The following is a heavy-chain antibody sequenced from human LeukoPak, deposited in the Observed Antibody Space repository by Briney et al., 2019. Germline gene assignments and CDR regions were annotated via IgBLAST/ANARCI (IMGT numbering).Heavy chain of an antibody. CDR3: VRESDSSWYVDY. Sequence: SETLSLTCAVYGGSFSGYYWSWIRQPPGKGLEWIGEINHSGSTNYNPSLKSRVTISVDTSKNQFSLKLSSVTAADTAVYYCVRESDSSWYVDYWGQGTLVTVSS. CDR2: INHSGST. CDR1: GGSFSGYY. D-gene: IGHD6-13*01. V-gene: IGHV4-34*01. J-gene: IGHJ4*02.